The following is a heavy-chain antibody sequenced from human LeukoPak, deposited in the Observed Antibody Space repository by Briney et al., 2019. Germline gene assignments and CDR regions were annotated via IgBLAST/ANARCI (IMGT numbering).Heavy chain of an antibody. CDR1: GFVVSEAW. J-gene: IGHJ5*02. D-gene: IGHD3-10*01. CDR3: TTQNFSSRTSYRGWFS. Sequence: GGSLRLSCAASGFVVSEAWISRVRQAPGRGLECVGRIKSKSDGGTTDYPAPVRGRFSVSRDDSKNTLYLLMNSPTSEPTTLSYCTTQNFSSRTSYRGWFSWGQGTLVTVYS. V-gene: IGHV3-15*01. CDR2: IKSKSDGGTT.